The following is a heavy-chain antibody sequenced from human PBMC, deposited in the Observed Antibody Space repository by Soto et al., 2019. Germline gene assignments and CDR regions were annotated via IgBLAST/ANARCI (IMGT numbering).Heavy chain of an antibody. Sequence: PGGSLRLSCAASGFTFSSYCMHLVRQAPGKGLECVSVIWYDGSNKYYADSVKGRFTISRDNSKNTLYLQMNSLRAEDTAVYYCSRVAGRGYYYLIEDWGQGTMVTVSS. V-gene: IGHV3-33*01. D-gene: IGHD3-22*01. CDR2: IWYDGSNK. CDR3: SRVAGRGYYYLIED. CDR1: GFTFSSYC. J-gene: IGHJ4*02.